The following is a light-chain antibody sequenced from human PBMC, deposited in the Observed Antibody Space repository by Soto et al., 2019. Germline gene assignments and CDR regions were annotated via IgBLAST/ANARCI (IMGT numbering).Light chain of an antibody. CDR3: MQGTHSPWT. CDR1: PSLIHSDGNTY. V-gene: IGKV2-30*02. CDR2: EVS. Sequence: DVVMTQSPLSLPVTLGQPASISCRSSPSLIHSDGNTYLGWFQQRPGQSPRGRNYEVSDRDSGVPDRFSGSGCGSDHTLKVRRVEAEDVGVYCCMQGTHSPWTFGQGTEVEI. J-gene: IGKJ1*01.